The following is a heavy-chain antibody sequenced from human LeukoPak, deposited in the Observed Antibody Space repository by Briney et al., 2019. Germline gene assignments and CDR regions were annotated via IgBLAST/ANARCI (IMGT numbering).Heavy chain of an antibody. CDR2: IYPGDSDT. CDR1: GYSFTNYW. CDR3: ARLNGDYLTPFDD. Sequence: GESLKISCKGSGYSFTNYWIAWVRQIPGKGLESMGIIYPGDSDTTYSPSFQGQVTISADKSISTAYLQWSSLKASDTAMYYCARLNGDYLTPFDDWGQGTLVTVSS. J-gene: IGHJ4*02. D-gene: IGHD4-17*01. V-gene: IGHV5-51*01.